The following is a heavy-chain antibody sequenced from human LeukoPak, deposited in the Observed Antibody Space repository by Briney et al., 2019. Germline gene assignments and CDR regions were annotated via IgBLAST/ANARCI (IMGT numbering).Heavy chain of an antibody. CDR1: GYSISSGYY. Sequence: SETLSLTCTVSGYSISSGYYWGWIRQPPGKGLEWIGSIYHSGRTYYNPSLKSRVTISVDTSKNQFSLKLSSVTAADTAVYYCARVIHNYFDYWGQGTLVTVSS. D-gene: IGHD3-16*02. V-gene: IGHV4-38-2*02. CDR2: IYHSGRT. CDR3: ARVIHNYFDY. J-gene: IGHJ4*02.